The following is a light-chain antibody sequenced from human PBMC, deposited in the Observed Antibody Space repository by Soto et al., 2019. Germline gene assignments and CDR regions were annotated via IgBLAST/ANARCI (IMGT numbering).Light chain of an antibody. J-gene: IGKJ2*01. CDR2: GAS. Sequence: LLLSPGPRSSVSFRASQSVIDYLAWYQKKPGQAPRLIXYGASSRATGIPDRFSGSGSWTDFTLTIGILNPEDLPEYCYQQYFIANQRTFGQWT. CDR1: QSVIDY. CDR3: QQYFIANQRT. V-gene: IGKV3-20*01.